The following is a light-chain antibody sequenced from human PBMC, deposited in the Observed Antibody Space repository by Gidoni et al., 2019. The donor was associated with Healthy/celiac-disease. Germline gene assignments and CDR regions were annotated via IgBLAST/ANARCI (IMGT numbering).Light chain of an antibody. J-gene: IGLJ3*02. Sequence: QSVLTPPPSVSGAPGQRVTISCTGRSSNIGAGYDVHWYQQLPGTAPKLLIYGNSNRPSGVPDRFSGSKSGTSASLAITGLQAEDEADYYCQSYDSSLSGSWVFGGGTKLTVL. CDR2: GNS. CDR3: QSYDSSLSGSWV. CDR1: SSNIGAGYD. V-gene: IGLV1-40*01.